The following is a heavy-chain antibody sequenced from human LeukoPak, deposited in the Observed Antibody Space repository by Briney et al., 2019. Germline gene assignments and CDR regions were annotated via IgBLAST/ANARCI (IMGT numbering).Heavy chain of an antibody. D-gene: IGHD6-19*01. CDR1: GFTFSSYD. V-gene: IGHV3-48*02. CDR3: ARDSSVAAFDY. CDR2: ITSSSGTI. J-gene: IGHJ4*02. Sequence: PGGSLRLSCEVSGFTFSSYDLNWVRQAPGRGLEWISYITSSSGTIYYADSAKGRFTISRDNAKNSLSLQMNSLRDEDTAVYYCARDSSVAAFDYWGQGTLVTVSS.